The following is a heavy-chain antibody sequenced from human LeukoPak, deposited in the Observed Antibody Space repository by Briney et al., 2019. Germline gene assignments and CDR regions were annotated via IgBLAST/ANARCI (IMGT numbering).Heavy chain of an antibody. CDR2: IGSSGTTT. V-gene: IGHV3-11*04. CDR1: GFTVSSNY. CDR3: ARMNYVSTGWGAPFDN. D-gene: IGHD1-7*01. Sequence: GGSLRLSCAASGFTVSSNYMSWVRQAPGRGLEWLSYIGSSGTTTYYADSVKGRFTISRDNAKNLLFLQMNSLRAEDTAVYYCARMNYVSTGWGAPFDNWGQGTLVTVSS. J-gene: IGHJ4*02.